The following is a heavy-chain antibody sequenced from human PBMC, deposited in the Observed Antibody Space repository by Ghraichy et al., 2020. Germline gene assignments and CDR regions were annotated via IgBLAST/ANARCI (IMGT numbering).Heavy chain of an antibody. CDR3: ARSVTTEYYFDY. CDR1: GFTFSSYS. J-gene: IGHJ4*02. V-gene: IGHV3-48*02. Sequence: ETLSLTCAASGFTFSSYSMNWVRQAPGKGLEWVSYISSSSSSIYYADSVKGRFTISRDNAKNSLYLQMNSLRDEDTAVYYCARSVTTEYYFDYWGQGTLVTVSS. CDR2: ISSSSSSI. D-gene: IGHD4-17*01.